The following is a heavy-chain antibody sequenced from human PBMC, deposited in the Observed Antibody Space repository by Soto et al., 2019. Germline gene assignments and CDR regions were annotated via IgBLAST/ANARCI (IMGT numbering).Heavy chain of an antibody. J-gene: IGHJ4*02. D-gene: IGHD3-10*01. CDR2: FDPEGGEA. CDR1: WHTLTEFS. Sequence: SVKVSCKISWHTLTEFSIHGVGQSGLRGRDGVGGFDPEGGEAIYAQKWRGRVTVTEDTVTDTAYMELSGLKSDDTAVYYCATPTPPRGAMITNINFDFWGQGTPVTVSS. CDR3: ATPTPPRGAMITNINFDF. V-gene: IGHV1-24*01.